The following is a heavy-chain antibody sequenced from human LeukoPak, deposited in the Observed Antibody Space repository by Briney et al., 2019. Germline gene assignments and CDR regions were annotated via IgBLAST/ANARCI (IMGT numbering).Heavy chain of an antibody. CDR2: IYYSGST. Sequence: SETLSLTCTVSGGSISSGDYYWSWIRQPPGKGLEWIGYIYYSGSTYYNPSLKSRVTISVDTSKNQFSLKLSSVTAADTAVYYCARYGSGSPYYFDYWGQGTLVTVSS. D-gene: IGHD3-10*01. CDR1: GGSISSGDYY. J-gene: IGHJ4*02. V-gene: IGHV4-30-4*01. CDR3: ARYGSGSPYYFDY.